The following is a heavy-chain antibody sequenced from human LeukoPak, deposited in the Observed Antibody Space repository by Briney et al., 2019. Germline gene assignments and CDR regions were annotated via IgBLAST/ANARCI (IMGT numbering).Heavy chain of an antibody. J-gene: IGHJ4*02. CDR2: ISASGGST. CDR3: ATNAGQWLVPFDH. V-gene: IGHV3-23*01. D-gene: IGHD6-19*01. CDR1: GFTFSSYA. Sequence: GGSLRLSCAASGFTFSSYAMSWVRQAPGKGLEWVSIISASGGSTYYADSVKGRFTISRDNSKNTLYLQMNSLRVEDTAVYYCATNAGQWLVPFDHWGQGTLVTVSS.